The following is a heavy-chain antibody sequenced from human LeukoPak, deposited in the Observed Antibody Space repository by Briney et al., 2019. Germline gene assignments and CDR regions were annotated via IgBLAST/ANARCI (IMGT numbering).Heavy chain of an antibody. Sequence: GRSLRLSCAASGYTFSSYAMHWVRQAPGKGLEWVAVISYDGSNKYYADSVKGRFTITRDNSKNTLYLQMNSLRAEDTAVYYCVREVHYYYDSSGYLDYWGQGTLVTVSS. CDR1: GYTFSSYA. CDR3: VREVHYYYDSSGYLDY. CDR2: ISYDGSNK. V-gene: IGHV3-30-3*01. J-gene: IGHJ4*02. D-gene: IGHD3-22*01.